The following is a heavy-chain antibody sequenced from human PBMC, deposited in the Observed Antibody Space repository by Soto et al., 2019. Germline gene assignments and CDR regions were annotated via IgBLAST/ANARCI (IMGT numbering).Heavy chain of an antibody. CDR2: IYYSGST. D-gene: IGHD2-2*01. J-gene: IGHJ3*02. Sequence: QLQLQESGPGLVKPSETLSLTCTVSGGSISSSSYYWGWIRQPPGKGLEWIGSIYYSGSTYYNPSLKSRVTISVDTSKNQFSLKLSSVTAADTAVYYCARDNIVVVPAARVDAFDIWGQGTMVTVSS. CDR1: GGSISSSSYY. CDR3: ARDNIVVVPAARVDAFDI. V-gene: IGHV4-39*02.